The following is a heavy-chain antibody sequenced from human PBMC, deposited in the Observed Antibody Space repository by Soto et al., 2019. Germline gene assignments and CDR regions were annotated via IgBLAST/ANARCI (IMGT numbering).Heavy chain of an antibody. CDR1: GYTFTSYA. Sequence: ASVKVSCKASGYTFTSYAMHWVRQAPGKRLEWMGWINAGNGNTKYSQKFQGRVTITRDTSASTAYMELSSLRSEDTAVYYCARLVASDFWSGYSLPFDYWGQGTLVTVSS. CDR2: INAGNGNT. V-gene: IGHV1-3*01. D-gene: IGHD3-3*01. J-gene: IGHJ4*02. CDR3: ARLVASDFWSGYSLPFDY.